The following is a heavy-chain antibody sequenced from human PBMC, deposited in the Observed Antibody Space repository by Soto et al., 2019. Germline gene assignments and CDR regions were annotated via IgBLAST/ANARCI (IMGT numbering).Heavy chain of an antibody. V-gene: IGHV3-9*01. CDR2: ISWNSGSI. D-gene: IGHD3-3*01. Sequence: GGSLRLSCAASGFTFEDYAMHWVRQAPGKGLEWVSGISWNSGSIGYADSVKGRFTITRDNAKNSLYLQMNSLRARDTALYYCAKDIGSVDFWSGFSGLDFDDWSQGTLVNASS. CDR3: AKDIGSVDFWSGFSGLDFDD. J-gene: IGHJ4*02. CDR1: GFTFEDYA.